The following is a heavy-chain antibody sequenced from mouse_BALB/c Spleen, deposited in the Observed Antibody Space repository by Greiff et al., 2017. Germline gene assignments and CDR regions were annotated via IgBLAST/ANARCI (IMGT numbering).Heavy chain of an antibody. CDR1: GFTFSSFG. Sequence: EVKLQESGGGLVQPGGSRKLSCAASGFTFSSFGMHWVRQAPEKGLEWVAYISSGSSTIYYADTVKGRFTISRDNPKNTLFLQMTSLRSEDTAMYYCARSGDYDVSYYAMDYWGQGTSVTVSS. CDR2: ISSGSSTI. CDR3: ARSGDYDVSYYAMDY. D-gene: IGHD2-4*01. J-gene: IGHJ4*01. V-gene: IGHV5-17*02.